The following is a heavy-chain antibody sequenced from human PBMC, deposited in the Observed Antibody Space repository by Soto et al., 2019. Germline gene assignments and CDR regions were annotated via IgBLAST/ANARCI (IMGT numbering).Heavy chain of an antibody. CDR1: GYSFTSYW. D-gene: IGHD3-22*01. CDR2: IYPGDSDT. CDR3: ACHPPYYDSSGPQLQNAFDI. Sequence: LGESLKISCKGSGYSFTSYWIGWVRQMPGKGLEWMGIIYPGDSDTRYSPSFQGQVTISADKSISTAYLQWSSLKASDTAMYYCACHPPYYDSSGPQLQNAFDIWGQGTMVTVS. J-gene: IGHJ3*02. V-gene: IGHV5-51*01.